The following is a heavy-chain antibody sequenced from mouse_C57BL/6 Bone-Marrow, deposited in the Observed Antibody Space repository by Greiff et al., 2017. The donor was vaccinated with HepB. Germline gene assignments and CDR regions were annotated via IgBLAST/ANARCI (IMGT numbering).Heavy chain of an antibody. CDR3: ARYPSLAY. V-gene: IGHV1-7*01. J-gene: IGHJ3*01. CDR1: GYTFTSYW. CDR2: INPSSGYT. Sequence: QVQLQQSGAELAKPGASVKLSCKASGYTFTSYWMHWVKQTPGQGLEWIGYINPSSGYTKYNQKFKDKATLTADKSSITAYMQLSSLTYEDSAVYYCARYPSLAYWGQGTLVTVSA.